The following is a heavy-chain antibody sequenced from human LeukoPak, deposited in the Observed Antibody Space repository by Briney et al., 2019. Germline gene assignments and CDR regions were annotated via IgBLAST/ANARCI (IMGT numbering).Heavy chain of an antibody. J-gene: IGHJ5*02. CDR3: ARDKVIRDGYNANWFDP. Sequence: ASVTVSCKASGYTFTSYGISWVRQAPGQGLEWMGWISAYNGNTNYAQKLQGRVTMTTDTSTSTAYMELRSLRSDDTAVYYCARDKVIRDGYNANWFDPWGQGTLVTVSS. D-gene: IGHD5-24*01. CDR2: ISAYNGNT. CDR1: GYTFTSYG. V-gene: IGHV1-18*01.